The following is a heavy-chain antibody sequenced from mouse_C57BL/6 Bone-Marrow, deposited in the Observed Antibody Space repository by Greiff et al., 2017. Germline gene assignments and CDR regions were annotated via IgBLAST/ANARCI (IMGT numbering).Heavy chain of an antibody. CDR1: GFTFSSYG. Sequence: EVKLVESGGDLVKPGGSLKLSCAASGFTFSSYGMSWVRQTPDKRLEWVATISSGGSYTYYHNTVKGRFTISRDKAKNTLYLQMSSLQSEDTAMYYCARLGITTGFDYWGQGTALTVSS. J-gene: IGHJ2*01. CDR3: ARLGITTGFDY. D-gene: IGHD2-4*01. CDR2: ISSGGSYT. V-gene: IGHV5-6*01.